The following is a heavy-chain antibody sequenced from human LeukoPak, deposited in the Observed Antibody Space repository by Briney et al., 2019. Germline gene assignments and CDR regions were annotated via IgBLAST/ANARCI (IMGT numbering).Heavy chain of an antibody. CDR2: IYYSGSI. V-gene: IGHV4-59*01. J-gene: IGHJ3*02. D-gene: IGHD2-2*01. CDR3: AREGGGHCSSTSCYLSSDAFDI. CDR1: GGSISSYF. Sequence: SETLSLTCSVSGGSISSYFWSWTRQPPGKGLEWIGYIYYSGSINYNPSLKSRLTISVDTSKNQFSLKLSSVTAADTAMYYCAREGGGHCSSTSCYLSSDAFDIWGQGTMVTVSS.